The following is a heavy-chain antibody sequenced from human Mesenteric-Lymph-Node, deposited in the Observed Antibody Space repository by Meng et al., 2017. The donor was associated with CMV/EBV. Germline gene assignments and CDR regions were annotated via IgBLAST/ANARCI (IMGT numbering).Heavy chain of an antibody. D-gene: IGHD6-19*01. V-gene: IGHV4-39*01. CDR2: VHYTGST. Sequence: LQRRESGPGQVKPSETLSLTCTVSGDSISSFYYWGWIRQPPGRGLEWIGSVHYTGSTYYSPSLKSRVTVSVDTSKNQSSLRLTSVTAADTAVYYCARPFPSWQSPRLDPFGAWGQGTLVTVSS. J-gene: IGHJ5*02. CDR1: GDSISSFYY. CDR3: ARPFPSWQSPRLDPFGA.